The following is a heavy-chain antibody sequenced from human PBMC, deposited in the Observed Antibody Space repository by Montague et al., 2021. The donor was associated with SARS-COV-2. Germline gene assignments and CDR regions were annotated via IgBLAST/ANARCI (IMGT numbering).Heavy chain of an antibody. J-gene: IGHJ3*02. CDR2: IYPGDSDT. D-gene: IGHD3-22*01. Sequence: QSVAEVKAPGESLKISCKGSGYSFTSYWIGWVHQMPGKGLEWMGIIYPGDSDTRYSPSFQGQVTISADKSISTAYLQWSSLKASDTAICYCARVTDYYYDTSGYWDAFDIWGQGTMVTVSS. V-gene: IGHV5-51*07. CDR3: ARVTDYYYDTSGYWDAFDI. CDR1: GYSFTSYW.